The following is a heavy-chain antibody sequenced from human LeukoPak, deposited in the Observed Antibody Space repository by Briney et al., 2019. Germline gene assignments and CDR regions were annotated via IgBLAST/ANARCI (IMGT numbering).Heavy chain of an antibody. V-gene: IGHV4-31*02. CDR2: IYYSGST. J-gene: IGHJ5*02. D-gene: IGHD3-10*01. CDR1: GGSISSGGYY. Sequence: SETLSLTWTVSGGSISSGGYYWSWIRQRPGKGLEWIGYIYYSGSTYYNPSLKSRVTISVDTSKNQFSLKLSSVTAADTAVYYCARGTGFPFGELSWFDPWGQGTLVTVSS. CDR3: ARGTGFPFGELSWFDP.